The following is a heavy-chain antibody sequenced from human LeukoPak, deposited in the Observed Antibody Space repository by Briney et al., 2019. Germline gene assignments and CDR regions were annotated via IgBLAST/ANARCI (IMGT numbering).Heavy chain of an antibody. CDR3: ARDLGLIAASYYFDF. CDR1: GYTFTNYG. CDR2: ISAYNGNT. V-gene: IGHV1-18*01. J-gene: IGHJ4*02. Sequence: GASVKVSCKASGYTFTNYGISWVRQAPGQGLEWVGWISAYNGNTNYAQKFQGRVTMTTDTSTNTAYMELRSLRSDTAMYFCARDLGLIAASYYFDFWGQGTLVTVSS. D-gene: IGHD6-6*01.